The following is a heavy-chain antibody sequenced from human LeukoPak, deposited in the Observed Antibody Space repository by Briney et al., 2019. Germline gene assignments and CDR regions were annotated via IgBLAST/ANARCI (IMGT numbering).Heavy chain of an antibody. Sequence: ASVKVSCKASGYTFTSYYMHWVRQAPGQELEWMGIINPSGGSTSYAQKFQGRVTMTRDMSTSTVYMELSSLRSEDTAVYYCARETDDCSGGSCYYDYWGQGTLVTVSS. CDR1: GYTFTSYY. CDR2: INPSGGST. CDR3: ARETDDCSGGSCYYDY. D-gene: IGHD2-15*01. V-gene: IGHV1-46*01. J-gene: IGHJ4*02.